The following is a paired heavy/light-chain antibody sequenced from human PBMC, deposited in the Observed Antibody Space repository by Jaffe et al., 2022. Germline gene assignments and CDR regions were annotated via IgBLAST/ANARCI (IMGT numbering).Heavy chain of an antibody. CDR2: IDWDDDK. V-gene: IGHV2-70*04. CDR3: AQTSNIHGDAFDI. J-gene: IGHJ3*02. CDR1: GFSLSTSGMR. Sequence: QVTLKESGPALVKPTQTLTLTCTFSGFSLSTSGMRASWIRQPPGKALEWLARIDWDDDKFYSTSLKTRLTISKDTSKNQVVLTMTNMDPVDTATYYCAQTSNIHGDAFDIWGQGTMVTVSS. D-gene: IGHD2-15*01.
Light chain of an antibody. Sequence: SYELTQPLSVSVALGQTARITCGGNNIGSKNVHWYQQKPGQAPVLVIYRDSNRPSGIPERFSGSNSGNTATLTISRAQAGDEADYYCQVWDSSTGEVFGGGTKLTVL. CDR1: NIGSKN. J-gene: IGLJ2*01. V-gene: IGLV3-9*01. CDR3: QVWDSSTGEV. CDR2: RDS.